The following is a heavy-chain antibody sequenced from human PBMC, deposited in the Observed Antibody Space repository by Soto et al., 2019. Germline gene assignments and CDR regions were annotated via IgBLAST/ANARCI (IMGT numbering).Heavy chain of an antibody. CDR1: GASISSRDYY. CDR3: GRVMIGTSRHTDSDY. CDR2: IDYNGVT. J-gene: IGHJ4*02. Sequence: PSETLSLTCSVSGASISSRDYYWGWIRQTPGKGLEWIGNIDYNGVTYYNPSLKSRVTVPKDTSKNQFSLKVASATAVDTAIYYCGRVMIGTSRHTDSDYWGQGTQVTVSS. V-gene: IGHV4-39*01. D-gene: IGHD2-2*01.